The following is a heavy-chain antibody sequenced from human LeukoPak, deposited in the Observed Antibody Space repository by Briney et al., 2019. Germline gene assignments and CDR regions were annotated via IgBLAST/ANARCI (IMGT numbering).Heavy chain of an antibody. D-gene: IGHD3-22*01. CDR2: IYSGGST. Sequence: GGSLRLSCAASGFTVSSNYMSWVRQAPGKGLEWVSVIYSGGSTYYADSVKGRFTISRDNSKNTLYLQMNSLRAEGTAVYYCARLPYYYDSSGYYPKGFDYWGQGTLVTVSS. CDR1: GFTVSSNY. V-gene: IGHV3-53*01. CDR3: ARLPYYYDSSGYYPKGFDY. J-gene: IGHJ4*02.